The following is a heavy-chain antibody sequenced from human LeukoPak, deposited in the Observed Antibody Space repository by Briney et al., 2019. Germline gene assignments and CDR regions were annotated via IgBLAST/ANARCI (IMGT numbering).Heavy chain of an antibody. J-gene: IGHJ4*02. Sequence: SETLSLTRTVAGGSISSSSYYWGWIPQPPGNGLEWIGSIYYSGSTYYNPSLKSRVTISVDTSKNQFYLKLSSVTAADTAVYYCARESSEMVVADIDYWGQGTMVTVSS. CDR1: GGSISSSSYY. CDR2: IYYSGST. D-gene: IGHD2-15*01. CDR3: ARESSEMVVADIDY. V-gene: IGHV4-39*07.